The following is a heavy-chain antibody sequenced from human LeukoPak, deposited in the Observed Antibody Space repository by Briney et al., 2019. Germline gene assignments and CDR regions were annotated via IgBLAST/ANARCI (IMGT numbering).Heavy chain of an antibody. V-gene: IGHV4-59*08. CDR1: GGSISSYY. CDR3: ARNSYYDTTGYSPDY. Sequence: SETLSLTCTVSGGSISSYYWSWIRQPPGKGLEWIGYIYYRGSTNYNPSLMSRVTLSVDTSKNQVSLKLRSVTAADTAVYYCARNSYYDTTGYSPDYWGQGTLVTVSS. D-gene: IGHD3-22*01. J-gene: IGHJ4*02. CDR2: IYYRGST.